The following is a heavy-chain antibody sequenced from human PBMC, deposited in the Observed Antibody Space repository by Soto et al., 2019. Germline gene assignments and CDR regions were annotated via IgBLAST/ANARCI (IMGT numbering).Heavy chain of an antibody. CDR1: GYSFTSYG. Sequence: QVHLVQSGAEVRKPGASVKVSCKASGYSFTSYGISWVRQAPGQGLEWMGWISNDNGNTNYAHNLQGRVSMTIDPATSTAYMEIWSLGSDDTAVYYCARDVPDTSLFFYYYVMDVWGQGTTVTVSS. J-gene: IGHJ6*02. D-gene: IGHD2-21*01. CDR2: ISNDNGNT. CDR3: ARDVPDTSLFFYYYVMDV. V-gene: IGHV1-18*01.